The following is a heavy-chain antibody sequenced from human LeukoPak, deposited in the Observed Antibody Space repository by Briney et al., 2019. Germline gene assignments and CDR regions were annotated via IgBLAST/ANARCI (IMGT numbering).Heavy chain of an antibody. Sequence: GASVMVSCKASGYTFTGYYMHWVRQAPGQGLEWMGWINPNSGGTNYAQKFQGRVTMTRDTSISTAYMELSRLRSEDTAVYYCASVDDYGDYRGAFDIWGQGTMVTVSS. CDR2: INPNSGGT. J-gene: IGHJ3*02. D-gene: IGHD4-17*01. V-gene: IGHV1-2*02. CDR1: GYTFTGYY. CDR3: ASVDDYGDYRGAFDI.